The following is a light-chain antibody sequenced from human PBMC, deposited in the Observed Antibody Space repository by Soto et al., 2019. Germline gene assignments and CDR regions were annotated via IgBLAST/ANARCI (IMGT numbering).Light chain of an antibody. Sequence: DIQMTQSPSSLSASVGDRVTITCRASQGIRNDLGWYQQKPGMAPKRLIYSASTLQGGVSSRFCGSAPGTEFTLTIVSLQPEDFATYYCLQHFMYPLTFGGGTKVEIK. V-gene: IGKV1-17*01. CDR2: SAS. CDR3: LQHFMYPLT. J-gene: IGKJ4*01. CDR1: QGIRND.